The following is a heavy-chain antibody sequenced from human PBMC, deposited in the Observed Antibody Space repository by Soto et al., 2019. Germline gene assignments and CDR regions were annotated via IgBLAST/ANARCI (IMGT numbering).Heavy chain of an antibody. V-gene: IGHV3-74*01. D-gene: IGHD3-3*01. Sequence: GGSLRLSCAASGFTFDDYAMHWVRQGPGKGLVWVSRIHSDGSSTYYADSVRGRFIISRDNAKDTLYLQMNSLRAEDTAVYYCAREGFGFSMGHWGQGTLVTVSS. CDR2: IHSDGSST. J-gene: IGHJ4*02. CDR1: GFTFDDYA. CDR3: AREGFGFSMGH.